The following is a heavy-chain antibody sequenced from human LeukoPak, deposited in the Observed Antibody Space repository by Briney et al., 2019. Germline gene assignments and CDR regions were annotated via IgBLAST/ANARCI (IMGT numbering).Heavy chain of an antibody. D-gene: IGHD1-26*01. CDR3: ASEWELAPIGFDP. J-gene: IGHJ5*02. CDR2: IIPIFGTA. CDR1: GGTFSSYA. Sequence: ASVKVSCKASGGTFSSYAISWVRQAPGQGLEWMGGIIPIFGTANYAQKFQGRVTITADKSTSTAYMELSSLRSDDTAVYYCASEWELAPIGFDPWGQGTLVTVSS. V-gene: IGHV1-69*06.